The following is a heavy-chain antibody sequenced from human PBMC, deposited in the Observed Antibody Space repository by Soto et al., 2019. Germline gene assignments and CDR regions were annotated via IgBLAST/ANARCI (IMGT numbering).Heavy chain of an antibody. V-gene: IGHV1-3*01. CDR1: GYTFTSDA. J-gene: IGHJ4*02. CDR3: ARDRGSSRAFDY. CDR2: INAGNGNT. Sequence: QVQLVQSGAEVKKPGASVKVSCKASGYTFTSDAMHWVRQAPGQRLEWMGWINAGNGNTKYSQKFQGRVTITRDTSASTAYMELSSLRSEDTAVYYCARDRGSSRAFDYWGQGTLVTVSS. D-gene: IGHD6-6*01.